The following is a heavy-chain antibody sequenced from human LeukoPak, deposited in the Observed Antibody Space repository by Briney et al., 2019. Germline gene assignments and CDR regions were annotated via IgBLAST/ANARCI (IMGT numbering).Heavy chain of an antibody. V-gene: IGHV3-23*01. CDR3: AKDIAYCGGDCYYPDAFDI. Sequence: GGSLRLPCAASGFTFSSYAMSWVRQAPGKGLGWVSIISGSGGSTYYADSVKGRFTISRDNSKNTLYLQMNSLRAEDTAVYYCAKDIAYCGGDCYYPDAFDIWGQGTMVTVSS. D-gene: IGHD2-21*02. CDR1: GFTFSSYA. J-gene: IGHJ3*02. CDR2: ISGSGGST.